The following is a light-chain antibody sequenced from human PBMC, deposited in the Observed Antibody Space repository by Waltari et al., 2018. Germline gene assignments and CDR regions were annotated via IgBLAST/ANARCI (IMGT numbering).Light chain of an antibody. J-gene: IGLJ2*01. Sequence: SALPQPPSVSGPPGQSIPISSTGTSSDVGGSNYVSWYQPHPGKAPKPMIFDVTRWPSGVSNRFSGSKSGNTASLTISGLQAEDEADYYCSSYTSTSAIVFGGGTKVTVL. V-gene: IGLV2-14*03. CDR1: SSDVGGSNY. CDR2: DVT. CDR3: SSYTSTSAIV.